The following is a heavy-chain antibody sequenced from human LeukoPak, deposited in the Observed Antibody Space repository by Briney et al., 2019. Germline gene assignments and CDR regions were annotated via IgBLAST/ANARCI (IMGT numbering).Heavy chain of an antibody. CDR2: IYHSGST. CDR1: GGSFSGYY. CDR3: ARVPSPTGRVYGMDV. Sequence: PSETLSLTCAVYGGSFSGYYWSWIRQPPGKGLEWIGEIYHSGSTNYNPSLKSRVTISVDKSKNQFSLKLSSVTAADTAVYYCARVPSPTGRVYGMDVWGQGTTVTVSS. J-gene: IGHJ6*02. D-gene: IGHD1-1*01. V-gene: IGHV4-34*01.